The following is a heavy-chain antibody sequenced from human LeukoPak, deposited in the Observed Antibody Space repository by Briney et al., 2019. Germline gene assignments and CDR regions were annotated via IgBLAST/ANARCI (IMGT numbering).Heavy chain of an antibody. Sequence: ALETLSLTCTVSGGSISSSSYYWGWIRQPPGKGLEWIGSIDYSGGTYFSPSLRSRVTLSVDTSKNQFSLNLISVTAADTAVYYCARGPSITIFGVVMYTWFDPWGQGTPVSVSS. CDR2: IDYSGGT. CDR3: ARGPSITIFGVVMYTWFDP. CDR1: GGSISSSSYY. D-gene: IGHD3-3*01. V-gene: IGHV4-39*07. J-gene: IGHJ5*02.